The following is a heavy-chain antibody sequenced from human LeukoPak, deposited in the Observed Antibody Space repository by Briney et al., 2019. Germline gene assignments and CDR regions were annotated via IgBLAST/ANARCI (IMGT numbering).Heavy chain of an antibody. V-gene: IGHV3-23*01. CDR3: AKQTRPQLERRLGFDY. Sequence: GGSLRLSCAASGFTFSSYAMSWVRQAPGKGLEWVSAISGSGGSTYYADPVKGPFTISRDNSKNTLYLQMNSLRAEDTAVYYCAKQTRPQLERRLGFDYWGQGTLVTVSS. CDR1: GFTFSSYA. CDR2: ISGSGGST. D-gene: IGHD1-1*01. J-gene: IGHJ4*02.